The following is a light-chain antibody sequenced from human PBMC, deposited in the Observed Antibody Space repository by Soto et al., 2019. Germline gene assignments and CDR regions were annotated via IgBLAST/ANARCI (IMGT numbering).Light chain of an antibody. CDR1: QSISSW. CDR2: DAS. V-gene: IGKV1-5*01. J-gene: IGKJ2*01. CDR3: QQYKAYSPT. Sequence: DIQMTQSPSTPSASLGDRVTITCRASQSISSWLAWYQQRPGKAPKLLIYDASSLESGVPSRFSGSGSGTEFTLTISSLQPDDFATYFCQQYKAYSPTFGQGTKLEIK.